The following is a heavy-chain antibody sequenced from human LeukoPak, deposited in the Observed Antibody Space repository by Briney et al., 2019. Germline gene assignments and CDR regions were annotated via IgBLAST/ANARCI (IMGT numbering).Heavy chain of an antibody. CDR2: ISWNSGSI. Sequence: GGSLRLSCAASGFTFDDYAMHWVRQAPGKGLEWVSGISWNSGSIGYADSVKGRFTISRDNAKNSLYLQMNSLRAEDTALYYCAKDIHGPFITGNYDYWGQGTLVTVSS. CDR1: GFTFDDYA. CDR3: AKDIHGPFITGNYDY. D-gene: IGHD1-14*01. V-gene: IGHV3-9*01. J-gene: IGHJ4*02.